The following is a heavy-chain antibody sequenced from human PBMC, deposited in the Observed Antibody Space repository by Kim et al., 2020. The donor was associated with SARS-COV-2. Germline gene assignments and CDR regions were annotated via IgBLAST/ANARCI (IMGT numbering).Heavy chain of an antibody. J-gene: IGHJ6*02. D-gene: IGHD2-2*01. Sequence: GGSLRLSCAASGFTFSNAWMSWVRQAPGKGLEWVGRIKSKTDGGTTDYSAPVKGRFTISRDDSKNTLYLQMNSLKTEDTAVYYCTTAFGCSSTSCFGYYYYYGMGVWGQGTTVTVS. CDR3: TTAFGCSSTSCFGYYYYYGMGV. CDR2: IKSKTDGGTT. CDR1: GFTFSNAW. V-gene: IGHV3-15*01.